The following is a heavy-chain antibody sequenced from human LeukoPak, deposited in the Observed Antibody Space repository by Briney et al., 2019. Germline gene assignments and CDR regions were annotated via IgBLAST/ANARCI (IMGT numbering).Heavy chain of an antibody. Sequence: PGGSLRLSCAASGFTFSSYEMNWVRQAPGKGLEWVSYISSSGSTIYYADSVKGRFTISRDNAKNSLYLQMNSLRAEDTAVYYCARDGDPYSYDSSGYPSSSEYFQHWGQGTLVTVSS. CDR2: ISSSGSTI. J-gene: IGHJ1*01. V-gene: IGHV3-48*03. CDR1: GFTFSSYE. CDR3: ARDGDPYSYDSSGYPSSSEYFQH. D-gene: IGHD3-22*01.